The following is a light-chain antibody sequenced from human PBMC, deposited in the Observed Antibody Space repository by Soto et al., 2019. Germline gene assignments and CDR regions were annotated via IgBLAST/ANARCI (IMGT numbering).Light chain of an antibody. V-gene: IGKV1-39*01. CDR1: QSISNH. Sequence: DVQMTQSPSSLSGSVEDRGIITCLASQSISNHLNWYQQKPGKAPKLLIFAASSLQSGVPSRFSGSRSGPDFTLTISSLQPEDFATYYCQQSYSSPPTFGQGTKVDIK. J-gene: IGKJ1*01. CDR2: AAS. CDR3: QQSYSSPPT.